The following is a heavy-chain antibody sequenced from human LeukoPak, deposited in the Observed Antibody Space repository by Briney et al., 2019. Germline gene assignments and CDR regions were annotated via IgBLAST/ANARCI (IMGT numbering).Heavy chain of an antibody. CDR1: GGSISSTNW. V-gene: IGHV4-4*02. Sequence: SETLSLTCVVSGGSISSTNWWSWVRQPPGKGLEWLGETSHSGSTNYNPSLKSRVTISIDKSKNQFSLKLSSVTAADTAVYYCARVPTEGTTGTYNYFYYGMDVWGQGTTVTVSS. J-gene: IGHJ6*02. D-gene: IGHD1-7*01. CDR3: ARVPTEGTTGTYNYFYYGMDV. CDR2: TSHSGST.